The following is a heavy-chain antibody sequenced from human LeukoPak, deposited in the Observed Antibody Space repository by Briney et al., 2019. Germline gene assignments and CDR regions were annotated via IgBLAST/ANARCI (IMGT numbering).Heavy chain of an antibody. CDR1: GYSISSSNW. V-gene: IGHV4-28*01. D-gene: IGHD2-21*02. CDR2: IYYSGST. Sequence: ASDTLSLTCAVSGYSISSSNWWGWIRQPPGKGLEWIGYIYYSGSTYYNPSLKSRVTMSVDTSKNQFSLKLSSVTAADTAVYYCASRLVTKYFDYWGQGTPVTVSS. CDR3: ASRLVTKYFDY. J-gene: IGHJ4*02.